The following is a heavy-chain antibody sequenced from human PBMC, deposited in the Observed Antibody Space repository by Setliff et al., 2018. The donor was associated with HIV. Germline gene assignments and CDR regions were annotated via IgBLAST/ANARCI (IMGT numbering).Heavy chain of an antibody. CDR1: GGSISSSSYY. D-gene: IGHD3-22*01. Sequence: LSLTCTVSGGSISSSSYYWGWIRQPPGKGLEWIGNIYSGGTTYYNSSLRSRVTISVDTSKNQLALKLNSVTAADAAVYDCARHAVPQYYDSSGPSWGPGTLVTVSS. CDR2: IYSGGTT. J-gene: IGHJ5*02. V-gene: IGHV4-39*06. CDR3: ARHAVPQYYDSSGPS.